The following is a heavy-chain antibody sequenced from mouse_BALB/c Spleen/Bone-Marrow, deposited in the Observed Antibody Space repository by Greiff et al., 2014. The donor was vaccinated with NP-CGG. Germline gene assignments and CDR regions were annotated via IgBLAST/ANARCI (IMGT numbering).Heavy chain of an antibody. D-gene: IGHD2-1*01. CDR1: GFNIKDTY. CDR2: IDPANGNT. V-gene: IGHV14-3*02. J-gene: IGHJ4*01. CDR3: ARRGYYGNYYYAMDY. Sequence: EVQLQQSGAELVKPGASVKLSCTASGFNIKDTYMHWVKQRPEQGLEWIGRIDPANGNTKYDPKFQGKATITADTSSNTAYLQLSSLTSEDTAVYYCARRGYYGNYYYAMDYWGQGTPVTVSS.